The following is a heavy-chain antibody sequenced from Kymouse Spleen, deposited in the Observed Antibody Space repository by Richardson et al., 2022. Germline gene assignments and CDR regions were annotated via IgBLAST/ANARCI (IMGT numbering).Heavy chain of an antibody. CDR2: INAGNGNT. CDR1: GYTFTSYA. V-gene: IGHV1-3*01. J-gene: IGHJ5*02. CDR3: AGGYSSFNWFDP. Sequence: QVQLVQSGAEVKKPGASVKVSCKASGYTFTSYAMHWVRQAPGQRLEWMGWINAGNGNTKYSQKFQGRVTITRDTSASTAYMELSSLRSEDTAVYYCAGGYSSFNWFDPWGQGTLVTVSS. D-gene: IGHD6-13*01,IGHD6-25*01.